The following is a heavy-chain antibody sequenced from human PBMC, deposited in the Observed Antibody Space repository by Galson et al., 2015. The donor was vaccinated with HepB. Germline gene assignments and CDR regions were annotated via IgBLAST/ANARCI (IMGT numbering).Heavy chain of an antibody. CDR2: IIPIFGTA. CDR3: ASPTQSSGWDINYYYMDV. D-gene: IGHD6-19*01. Sequence: SVKVSCKASGGTFSSYAISWVRQAPGQGLEWMGGIIPIFGTANYAQKFQGRVTITADESTSTAYMELGSLRSEDTAVYYCASPTQSSGWDINYYYMDVWGKGTTVTVSS. J-gene: IGHJ6*03. CDR1: GGTFSSYA. V-gene: IGHV1-69*13.